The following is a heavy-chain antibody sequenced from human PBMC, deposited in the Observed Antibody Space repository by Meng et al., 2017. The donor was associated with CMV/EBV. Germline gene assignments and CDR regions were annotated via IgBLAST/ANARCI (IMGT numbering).Heavy chain of an antibody. CDR3: ARDDSSY. J-gene: IGHJ4*02. CDR2: ISSSSSYI. CDR1: GFTFSSYS. D-gene: IGHD3-22*01. Sequence: GGSLRLSCAASGFTFSSYSMNWVRQAPGKGLEWVSSISSSSSYIYHADSVKGRFTISRDNAKNSLYLQMNSLRAEDTAVYYCARDDSSYWGQGTLVTVSS. V-gene: IGHV3-21*01.